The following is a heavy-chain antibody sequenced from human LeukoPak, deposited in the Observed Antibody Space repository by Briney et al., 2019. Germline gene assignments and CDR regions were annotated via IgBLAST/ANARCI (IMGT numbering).Heavy chain of an antibody. Sequence: SETLSLTCSVSGDSFSNYYWTWMRQPPGEGLEWIGYVYYSGSTNYNPSLKTRLHLSVDTSKNRFSLKLSSVTAADTAVYYCASSPRLTTSWFLFDSWGHGTLVTVSS. D-gene: IGHD2-2*01. V-gene: IGHV4-59*08. CDR2: VYYSGST. CDR1: GDSFSNYY. CDR3: ASSPRLTTSWFLFDS. J-gene: IGHJ4*03.